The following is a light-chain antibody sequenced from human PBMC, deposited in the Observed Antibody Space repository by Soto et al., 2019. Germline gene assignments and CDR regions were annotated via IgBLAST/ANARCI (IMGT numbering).Light chain of an antibody. J-gene: IGKJ5*01. Sequence: EIVLTQSPGTLSLSPGGRATLSCRAIQSVSRRLAWYQHRPGQSPRLLMSGASMRASGVPVRFSGSGSGTSFTLTISRLEPEDFAIYYCQHYGGTPIAFGLGTRLEIK. CDR2: GAS. CDR3: QHYGGTPIA. V-gene: IGKV3-20*01. CDR1: QSVSRR.